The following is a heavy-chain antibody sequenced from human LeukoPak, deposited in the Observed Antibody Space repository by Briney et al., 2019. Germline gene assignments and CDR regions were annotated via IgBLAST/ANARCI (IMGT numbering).Heavy chain of an antibody. Sequence: PGGSLRLSCAASGLTFNSYGMHWVRQAPGKGLEWVAVISYDGSNKYYADSVKGRFTISRDNSKNTLYLQMNSLRAEDTAVYYCAKDVAAAGIGFDYWGQGTLVTVSS. V-gene: IGHV3-30*18. D-gene: IGHD6-13*01. CDR3: AKDVAAAGIGFDY. J-gene: IGHJ4*02. CDR2: ISYDGSNK. CDR1: GLTFNSYG.